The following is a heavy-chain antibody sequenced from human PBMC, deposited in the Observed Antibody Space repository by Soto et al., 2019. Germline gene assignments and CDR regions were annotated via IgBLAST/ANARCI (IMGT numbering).Heavy chain of an antibody. CDR3: AQDRVRSNY. D-gene: IGHD4-17*01. CDR1: GFTFSSYA. CDR2: ISSGGSST. Sequence: DVQLLESGRGLVQPGGSLRLSCEASGFTFSSYAMSWVRQAPGKGLEWVSGISSGGSSTYYPDSVEGRFNICRANSKNPLYLEMTSLRGEDTALYYCAQDRVRSNYWGQGTLVSVS. V-gene: IGHV3-23*01. J-gene: IGHJ4*02.